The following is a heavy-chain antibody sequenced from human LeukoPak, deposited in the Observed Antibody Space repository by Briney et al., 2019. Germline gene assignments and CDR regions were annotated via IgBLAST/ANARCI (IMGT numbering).Heavy chain of an antibody. CDR3: ARPPSIAADNDAFDI. J-gene: IGHJ3*02. D-gene: IGHD6-25*01. Sequence: GESLKLSCEGSGYRFPSYWIGGVRQMPGKGLEGMGIIYPGDSDTRYSPSFQGRVTISADKSISTAYLQWSSLKASDTAMYYCARPPSIAADNDAFDIWGQGTMVTVSS. V-gene: IGHV5-51*01. CDR1: GYRFPSYW. CDR2: IYPGDSDT.